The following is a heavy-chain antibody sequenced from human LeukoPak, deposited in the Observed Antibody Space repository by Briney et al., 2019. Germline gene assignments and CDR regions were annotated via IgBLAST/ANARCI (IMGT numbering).Heavy chain of an antibody. CDR3: ARQRNTPMVRGVTVDYSYYMDV. J-gene: IGHJ6*03. V-gene: IGHV4-39*01. D-gene: IGHD3-10*01. CDR1: GDSISSGSYH. Sequence: SETLSLTCTVSGDSISSGSYHWSWIRQPPGKGLEWIGEFNQGGGTNYNPSLKSRVTISVDMSKNQFSLNLSSVTAADTAVYYCARQRNTPMVRGVTVDYSYYMDVWGKGTTVTISS. CDR2: FNQGGGT.